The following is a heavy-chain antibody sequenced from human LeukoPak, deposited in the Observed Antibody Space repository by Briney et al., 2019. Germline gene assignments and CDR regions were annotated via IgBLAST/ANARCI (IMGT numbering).Heavy chain of an antibody. Sequence: PSETLSLTCSVSGGSISSSSYYWGWIRQPPGKGLEWIGSIYYSGSTYYNPSLKSRVTISVDTSKNQFSLRLTSVTAADTAVHYCARQDTSGWLFDLWGQGTLVTVSS. D-gene: IGHD6-19*01. J-gene: IGHJ5*02. CDR3: ARQDTSGWLFDL. CDR2: IYYSGST. CDR1: GGSISSSSYY. V-gene: IGHV4-39*07.